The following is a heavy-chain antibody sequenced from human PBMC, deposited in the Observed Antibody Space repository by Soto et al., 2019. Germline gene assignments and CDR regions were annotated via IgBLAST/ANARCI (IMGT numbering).Heavy chain of an antibody. CDR2: IYYRGST. CDR1: GGSVSSGSYY. Sequence: QVQLQESGPGLVKPSETLSLTCTVSGGSVSSGSYYWSWIRQPPGKGLEWIGYIYYRGSTNYNPSLKSRVTISVDTSKNQFSLKLSSVTAADTAVYYCARSSRIYYDSSGTIDYWGQGTLVTVSS. J-gene: IGHJ4*02. CDR3: ARSSRIYYDSSGTIDY. D-gene: IGHD3-22*01. V-gene: IGHV4-61*01.